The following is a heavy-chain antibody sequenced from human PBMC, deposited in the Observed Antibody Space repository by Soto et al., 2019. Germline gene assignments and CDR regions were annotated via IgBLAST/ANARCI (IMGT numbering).Heavy chain of an antibody. D-gene: IGHD3-16*01. J-gene: IGHJ6*02. CDR1: GFMFSTYL. V-gene: IGHV3-7*01. Sequence: PGGSLRLSCEASGFMFSTYLMSWVRQAPGKGLEWVANIKQGGNEKFYVDSVKGRFTISRDNAKKSLFLQMNSLRPEDTAVYYCVGALTYEVPYYYYDMDVWGQGTTVTVSS. CDR3: VGALTYEVPYYYYDMDV. CDR2: IKQGGNEK.